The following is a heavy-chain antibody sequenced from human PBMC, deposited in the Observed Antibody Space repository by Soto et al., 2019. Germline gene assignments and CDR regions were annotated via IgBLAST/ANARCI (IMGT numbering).Heavy chain of an antibody. V-gene: IGHV4-39*01. D-gene: IGHD6-13*01. CDR1: GGSISSSSYY. CDR3: ARQGQQRTVYYFDY. J-gene: IGHJ4*02. CDR2: IYYSGST. Sequence: SETLSLTCTVSGGSISSSSYYWGWIRQPPGKGLEWIGSIYYSGSTYYNPSLKSRVTISVDTSKNQFSLKLSSVTAADTAVYYCARQGQQRTVYYFDYWGQGTLVTVSS.